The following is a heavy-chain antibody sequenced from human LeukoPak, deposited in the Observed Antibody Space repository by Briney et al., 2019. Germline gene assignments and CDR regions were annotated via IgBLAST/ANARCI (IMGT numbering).Heavy chain of an antibody. CDR1: GFTFSSYA. D-gene: IGHD2-2*01. V-gene: IGHV3-30*04. CDR2: ISYDESNK. J-gene: IGHJ6*02. Sequence: PGGSLRISCAASGFTFSSYAMHWVRQAPGKGLEWVAVISYDESNKYYADSVKGRFTISRDNSKNTLYLQMNSLRAEDTAVYYCARDCYCSSTSCYPILAFYYYYYYGMDVWGQGTTVTVSS. CDR3: ARDCYCSSTSCYPILAFYYYYYYGMDV.